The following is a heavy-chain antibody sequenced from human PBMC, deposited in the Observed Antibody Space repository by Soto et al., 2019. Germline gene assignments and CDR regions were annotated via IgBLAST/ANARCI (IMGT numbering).Heavy chain of an antibody. Sequence: QVQLVQSGAEVKKPGSSVKVSCKASGGTFSSYAISWVRQAPGQGLEWMGGIIPIFGTANYAQKFQGRVTITADESTSTASMELSSLRSEDTAVYYCARSPDYGDYGSDAFDIWGQGTMVTVSS. CDR3: ARSPDYGDYGSDAFDI. CDR2: IIPIFGTA. CDR1: GGTFSSYA. D-gene: IGHD4-17*01. V-gene: IGHV1-69*01. J-gene: IGHJ3*02.